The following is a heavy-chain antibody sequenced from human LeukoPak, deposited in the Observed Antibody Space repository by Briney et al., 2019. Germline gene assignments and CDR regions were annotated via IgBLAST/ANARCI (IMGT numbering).Heavy chain of an antibody. D-gene: IGHD4-17*01. V-gene: IGHV3-49*04. CDR1: GFTFGDYA. J-gene: IGHJ3*02. Sequence: GGSLRLSCTASGFTFGDYAMSWVRQAPGKGLEWVGFIRSKAYGGTTEYAASVKGRFTISRDDSKSIAYLRMNSLKTEDTAVYYCTREPTYGDLADAFDIWGQGTMVTVSS. CDR3: TREPTYGDLADAFDI. CDR2: IRSKAYGGTT.